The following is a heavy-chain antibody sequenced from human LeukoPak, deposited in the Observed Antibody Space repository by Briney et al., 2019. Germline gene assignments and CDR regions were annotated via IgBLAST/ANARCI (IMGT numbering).Heavy chain of an antibody. CDR2: IYYSGST. D-gene: IGHD2-15*01. J-gene: IGHJ4*02. Sequence: SETLSLTCTVSGGSTSSGGYYWSWIRQHPGKGLEWIGYIYYSGSTYYNPSLKSRVTISVDTSKNQFSLKLSSVTAADTAVYYCARVPRYCSGGSCYSGGAFDYWGQGTLVTVSS. CDR3: ARVPRYCSGGSCYSGGAFDY. CDR1: GGSTSSGGYY. V-gene: IGHV4-31*03.